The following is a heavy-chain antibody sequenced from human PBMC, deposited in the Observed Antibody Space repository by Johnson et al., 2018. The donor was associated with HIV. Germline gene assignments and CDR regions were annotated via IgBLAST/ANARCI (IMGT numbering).Heavy chain of an antibody. CDR1: GFTFSSYW. Sequence: VQLVESGGGVVQPGGSLRLSCAASGFTFSSYWMSWVRQAPGKGLEWVANIKQDGSEKYYVDSVKGRFTISRDNAKNSLYLQMNSLRAEDTAVYYCARGKRFWSGLGAFDIWGQGTMVTVSS. CDR3: ARGKRFWSGLGAFDI. CDR2: IKQDGSEK. V-gene: IGHV3-7*05. D-gene: IGHD3-3*01. J-gene: IGHJ3*02.